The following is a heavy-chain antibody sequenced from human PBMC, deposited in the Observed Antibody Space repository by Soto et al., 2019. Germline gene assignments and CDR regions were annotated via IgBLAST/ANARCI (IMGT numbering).Heavy chain of an antibody. Sequence: SEPLSLTCSVSGYSFSSSDYYWAWILHPPGKGLEWIGSMFYSGLTYYNPSLKSRVTLSVDTSKNQFSVRLNSVTAADTAVYYCAPLSVSLSGPYGIHVWGQGTTVTVSS. D-gene: IGHD2-15*01. V-gene: IGHV4-39*01. J-gene: IGHJ6*02. CDR2: MFYSGLT. CDR1: GYSFSSSDYY. CDR3: APLSVSLSGPYGIHV.